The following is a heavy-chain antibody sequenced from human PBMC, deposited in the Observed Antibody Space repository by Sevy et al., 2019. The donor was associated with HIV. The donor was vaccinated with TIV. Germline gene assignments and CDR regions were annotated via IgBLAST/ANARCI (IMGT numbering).Heavy chain of an antibody. V-gene: IGHV1-46*03. CDR2: INPSDVST. CDR3: GRTSPRGGFDH. D-gene: IGHD3-16*01. Sequence: ASVKVSCKASGYTFTNYYMHWVRQAPGQGLEWMGIINPSDVSTVYAQKFQGRVTMTRDTSTSTVYMELSSLRSYDTAVYYCGRTSPRGGFDHWGQGALVTVSS. CDR1: GYTFTNYY. J-gene: IGHJ4*02.